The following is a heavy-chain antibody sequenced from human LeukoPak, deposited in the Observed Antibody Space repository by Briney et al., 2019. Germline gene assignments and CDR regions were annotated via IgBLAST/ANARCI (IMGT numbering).Heavy chain of an antibody. CDR3: ARDDGISSNFDY. J-gene: IGHJ4*02. D-gene: IGHD2-2*01. CDR1: GYTFTGYY. V-gene: IGHV1-2*02. Sequence: ASVKVSCKASGYTFTGYYMHWVRQAPGQGLEWMGWINPNSGGTNYAQKFQGRVTMTRDTSISTAYTELSRLRSDDTAVYYCARDDGISSNFDYWGQGTLVTVSS. CDR2: INPNSGGT.